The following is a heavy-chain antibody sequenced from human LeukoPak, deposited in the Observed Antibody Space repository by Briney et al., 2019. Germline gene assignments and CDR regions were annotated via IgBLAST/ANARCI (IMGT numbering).Heavy chain of an antibody. D-gene: IGHD3-16*01. V-gene: IGHV3-7*03. CDR2: IKQDGSEK. CDR3: ARDRGGAAFDI. Sequence: GGSLRLSCAASGFTFSSYWMHWVRQAPGKGLEWVANIKQDGSEKYYVDSVKGRFTISRDNAKNSLYLQMNSLRADDTAVYYCARDRGGAAFDIWGQGTMVTVSS. CDR1: GFTFSSYW. J-gene: IGHJ3*02.